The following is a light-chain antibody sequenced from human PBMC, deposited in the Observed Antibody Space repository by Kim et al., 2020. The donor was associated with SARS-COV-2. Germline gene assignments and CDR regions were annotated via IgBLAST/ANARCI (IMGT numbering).Light chain of an antibody. Sequence: QSALTQPASVSGSPGQSITISCTGTSSDVGGYNYVSWYQQHPGKAPKLVIYDVSNRTSGVSNRFSGSKSGNTASLTISGLQAEDEADYYCSSYTSSNIVVFGGGTQLTVL. CDR2: DVS. J-gene: IGLJ2*01. CDR3: SSYTSSNIVV. CDR1: SSDVGGYNY. V-gene: IGLV2-14*03.